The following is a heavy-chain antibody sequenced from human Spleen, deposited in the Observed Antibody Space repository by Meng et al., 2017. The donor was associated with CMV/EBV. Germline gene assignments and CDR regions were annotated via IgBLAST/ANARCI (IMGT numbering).Heavy chain of an antibody. CDR1: GGSISSRNG. D-gene: IGHD2-15*01. Sequence: SGGSISSRNGGSWGRKPPGKGLEWIGEIYHSGSTNYNPSLKRRVTISVDKSKNQFSLMLSSVTAADTAVYYCARLVVAATEEWFDPWGQGTLVTVSS. CDR2: IYHSGST. J-gene: IGHJ5*02. V-gene: IGHV4-4*02. CDR3: ARLVVAATEEWFDP.